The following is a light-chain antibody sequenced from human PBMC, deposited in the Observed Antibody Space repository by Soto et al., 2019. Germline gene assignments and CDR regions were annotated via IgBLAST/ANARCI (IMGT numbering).Light chain of an antibody. CDR1: QDIGGR. Sequence: DIQMTQSPSSVSASVGDRITITCRASQDIGGRLAWFQQRPGEAPKLRIYGAYRLHVGVPSRFTASGSGTDFTLTITSLQPEDFGIYFCQQTHDLPRTFGLGTKVDIK. CDR3: QQTHDLPRT. CDR2: GAY. V-gene: IGKV1-12*01. J-gene: IGKJ1*01.